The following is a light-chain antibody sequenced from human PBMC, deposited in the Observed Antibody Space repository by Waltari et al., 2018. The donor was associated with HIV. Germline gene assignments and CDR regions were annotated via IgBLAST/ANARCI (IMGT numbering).Light chain of an antibody. Sequence: DIVMTQSPDSLAVSLGERATINCKSSQSVLHRSNNKNYLAWYQQKPGQPPNLLIYWASTRESGVPARFSGSGSATDFTLTISSLQAEDVAVYYCQQYYSTPRTFGQGTKVEIK. CDR1: QSVLHRSNNKNY. V-gene: IGKV4-1*01. J-gene: IGKJ1*01. CDR3: QQYYSTPRT. CDR2: WAS.